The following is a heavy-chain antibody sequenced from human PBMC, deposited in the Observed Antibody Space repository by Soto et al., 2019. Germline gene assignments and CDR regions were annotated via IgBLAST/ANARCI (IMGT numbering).Heavy chain of an antibody. CDR1: GGSISSYY. J-gene: IGHJ6*02. V-gene: IGHV4-59*08. Sequence: SETLSLTCTVSGGSISSYYWSWIRQPPGKGLEWIGYIYFRGSTNYNPSLKSRVTISVDTSKNQFSLKLSSVTAADTAVYYCASHMVRGVPFGYSMDVWGQGTTVTVSS. D-gene: IGHD3-10*01. CDR2: IYFRGST. CDR3: ASHMVRGVPFGYSMDV.